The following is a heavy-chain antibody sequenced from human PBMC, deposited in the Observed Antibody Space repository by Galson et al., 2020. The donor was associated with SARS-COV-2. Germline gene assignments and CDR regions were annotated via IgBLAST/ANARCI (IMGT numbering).Heavy chain of an antibody. D-gene: IGHD1-1*01. Sequence: SEILSLTCAVYGGSLGGNYWSWIRQPPGKGLEWIGEINHSGSTNYNPSLKSRVTISVDTSKNQFSLKVSSVIAADTAVYYCARKGWKVFYYYYGMDVWGQGTTVTVSS. CDR1: GGSLGGNY. V-gene: IGHV4-34*01. J-gene: IGHJ6*02. CDR3: ARKGWKVFYYYYGMDV. CDR2: INHSGST.